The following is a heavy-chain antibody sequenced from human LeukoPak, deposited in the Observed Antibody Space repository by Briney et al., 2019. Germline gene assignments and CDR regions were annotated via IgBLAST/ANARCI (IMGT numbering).Heavy chain of an antibody. CDR3: ARHRTTGTTDGFDI. D-gene: IGHD4-17*01. J-gene: IGHJ3*02. CDR2: INHSGST. Sequence: PSETLSLTCGASGFSVSSDYYWGWIRQPPGRRVEWIGSINHSGSTYYNPSLKSRVTISVDTSKTHFSLKVTSVTAADTAVYYCARHRTTGTTDGFDIWGQGTMVTVSS. CDR1: GFSVSSDYY. V-gene: IGHV4-38-2*01.